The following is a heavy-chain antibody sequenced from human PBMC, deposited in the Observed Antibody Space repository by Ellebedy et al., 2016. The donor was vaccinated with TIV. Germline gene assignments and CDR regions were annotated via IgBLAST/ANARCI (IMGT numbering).Heavy chain of an antibody. CDR3: AKGGISKPGYYYYYMDV. CDR2: ISYDGSNK. V-gene: IGHV3-30*18. Sequence: GGSLRLSXAASGFTFSSYGMHWVRQAPGKGLEWVAVISYDGSNKYYADSVKGRFTISRDNSKNTLYLQMNSLRAEDTAVYYCAKGGISKPGYYYYYMDVWGKGTTVTVSS. D-gene: IGHD1-14*01. J-gene: IGHJ6*03. CDR1: GFTFSSYG.